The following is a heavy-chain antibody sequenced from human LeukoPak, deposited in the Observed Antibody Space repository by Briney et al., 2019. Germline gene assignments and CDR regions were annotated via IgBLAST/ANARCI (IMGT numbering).Heavy chain of an antibody. V-gene: IGHV4-59*06. D-gene: IGHD3-22*01. CDR2: IYYSGST. CDR1: GGSISSYC. J-gene: IGHJ3*02. CDR3: ARDPEKYYYDSSHSGAFDI. Sequence: PSETLSLTCTVSGGSISSYCWSWIRQPPGKGLEWIGYIYYSGSTYYNPSLKSRVTISVDTSKNQFSLKLSSVTAADTAVYYCARDPEKYYYDSSHSGAFDIWGQRTMVTVSS.